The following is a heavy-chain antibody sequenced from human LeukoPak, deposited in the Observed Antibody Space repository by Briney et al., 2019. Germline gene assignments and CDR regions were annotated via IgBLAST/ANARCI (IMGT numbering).Heavy chain of an antibody. V-gene: IGHV1-8*03. CDR1: GYTFTGYY. CDR2: INPNSGNT. CDR3: ARGQGGYSYKDAFDI. D-gene: IGHD5-18*01. Sequence: ASVKVSCKASGYTFTGYYMHWVRQAPGQGLEWMGRINPNSGNTGYAQKFQGRVTATRSTSISTAYMELSSLRSEDTAVYYCARGQGGYSYKDAFDIWGQGTMVTVSS. J-gene: IGHJ3*02.